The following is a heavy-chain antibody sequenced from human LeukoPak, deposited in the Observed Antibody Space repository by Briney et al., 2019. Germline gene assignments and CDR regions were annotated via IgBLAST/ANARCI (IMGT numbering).Heavy chain of an antibody. D-gene: IGHD1-26*01. CDR3: TRAGGGYQPLDY. CDR2: TRNKANGYST. V-gene: IGHV3-72*01. J-gene: IGHJ4*02. Sequence: PGGSLRLSCAASGFTCSDHYMDWVRQAPGKGLEWVGRTRNKANGYSTEYAASVKGRFSISTDDSKNSLYLQMNSLKTEDTAVYYCTRAGGGYQPLDYWGQGTLVTVSS. CDR1: GFTCSDHY.